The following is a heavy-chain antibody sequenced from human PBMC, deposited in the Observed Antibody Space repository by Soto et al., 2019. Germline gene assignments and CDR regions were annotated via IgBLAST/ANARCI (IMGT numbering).Heavy chain of an antibody. V-gene: IGHV4-59*01. CDR2: IYYSGST. D-gene: IGHD3-3*01. CDR3: ARELCEWSGYYSDLFSF. J-gene: IGHJ4*01. CDR1: SNAITSYY. Sequence: PSETLSLTYPVTSNAITSYYWSWIRPPPGKGLEWIGYIYYSGSTNYNPSLKSRVTISVDTSKNQFSLKLSSVTAADTAVYYCARELCEWSGYYSDLFSFWGRGSLVIVSA.